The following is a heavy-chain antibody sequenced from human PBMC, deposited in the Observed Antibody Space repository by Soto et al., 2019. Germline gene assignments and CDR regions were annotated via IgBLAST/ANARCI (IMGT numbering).Heavy chain of an antibody. J-gene: IGHJ4*02. D-gene: IGHD1-7*01. CDR3: AKDPGGGNYPRPFEY. V-gene: IGHV3-30*18. Sequence: QVQLVESGGGVVQPGRSLRLSCAASGFTFRSYGMHWVRQAPGKGLGWVALISYDGSDKYYADSVKGRFTISRDNSKNTMYLEMNSLRPDDTAIYYCAKDPGGGNYPRPFEYWGQGTLVTVSS. CDR1: GFTFRSYG. CDR2: ISYDGSDK.